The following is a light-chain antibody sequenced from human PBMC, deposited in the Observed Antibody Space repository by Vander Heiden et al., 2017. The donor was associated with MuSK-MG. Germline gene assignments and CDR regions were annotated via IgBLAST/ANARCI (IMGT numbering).Light chain of an antibody. V-gene: IGKV1-33*01. CDR3: QQYDNLPMYT. J-gene: IGKJ2*01. CDR2: DAS. Sequence: DIQMTQSPSSLSASVGDRVTITCQASQDISNYLNWHQQKPGKAPKLLIYDASNLETGVPSRFSGSGYGTDFTFTISSLQPEDIATYYCQQYDNLPMYTFGQGTKLEIK. CDR1: QDISNY.